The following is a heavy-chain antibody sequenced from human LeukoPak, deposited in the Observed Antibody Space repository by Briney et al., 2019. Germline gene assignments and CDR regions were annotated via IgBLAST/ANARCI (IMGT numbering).Heavy chain of an antibody. Sequence: GGSLRLSCAASGFTFSSYAMHWVRQAPGKGLEWVAVISYDGSNKYYADSVKGRFTISRDNSKNTLYLQMNILRAEDTAVYYCARLFMESENYFDYLGQGTLVTVSS. CDR3: ARLFMESENYFDY. CDR2: ISYDGSNK. J-gene: IGHJ4*02. V-gene: IGHV3-30-3*01. CDR1: GFTFSSYA. D-gene: IGHD3-3*01.